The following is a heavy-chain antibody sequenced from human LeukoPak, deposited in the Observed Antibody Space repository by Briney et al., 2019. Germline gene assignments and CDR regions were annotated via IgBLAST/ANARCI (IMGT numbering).Heavy chain of an antibody. V-gene: IGHV4-59*01. Sequence: SETLSLTCTVSGGSISNYYWSWIRQPPGKGLEWTGYIYYSGSTNYNPSLKSRVTISVDTSKNQFSLKLSSVTAADTAVYYCARGYSSSWSPNFDFWGQGTLVTVSP. CDR1: GGSISNYY. D-gene: IGHD6-13*01. CDR3: ARGYSSSWSPNFDF. J-gene: IGHJ4*02. CDR2: IYYSGST.